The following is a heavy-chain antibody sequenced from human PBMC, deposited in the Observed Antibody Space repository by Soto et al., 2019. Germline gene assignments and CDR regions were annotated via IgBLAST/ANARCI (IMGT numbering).Heavy chain of an antibody. CDR2: ISVRGDYR. J-gene: IGHJ3*01. CDR3: ANHGGFDF. CDR1: GFTFSSCG. V-gene: IGHV3-23*01. Sequence: EGQLLQSGGGLVQPGESLSVSCAASGFTFSSCGMSWVRQAPGKGLEWVSSISVRGDYRYYADSVKGRFTISRDNSKNTLYLQMNSLTAEDTAVYYCANHGGFDFWGQGTMVAVSS. D-gene: IGHD4-17*01.